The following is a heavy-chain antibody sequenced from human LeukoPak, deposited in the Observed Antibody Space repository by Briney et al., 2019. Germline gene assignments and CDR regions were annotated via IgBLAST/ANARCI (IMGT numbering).Heavy chain of an antibody. D-gene: IGHD6-19*01. Sequence: GGSLRLSCAASGYTFTGYWMTWVRQAPGQGLEWVSSISSSSSYIYYADSVKGRFTISRDNAKNSLYLQMNGLRAEDTAVYYCARAGPPPSMDAFDIWGQGTMVTVSS. CDR2: ISSSSSYI. CDR3: ARAGPPPSMDAFDI. CDR1: GYTFTGYW. J-gene: IGHJ3*02. V-gene: IGHV3-21*01.